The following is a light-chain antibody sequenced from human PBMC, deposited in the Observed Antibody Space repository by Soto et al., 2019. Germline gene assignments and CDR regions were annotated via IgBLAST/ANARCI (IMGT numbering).Light chain of an antibody. CDR3: QSYDSDIQV. CDR2: EHY. J-gene: IGLJ3*02. Sequence: NFMLTQPHSVSESQGKTVTISCTRSSGSIANNYVQWYQQRPGTSPTTVIYEHYHRPSGVPDRFSGSIDSSSNSASLTISGLKTEDEADYYCQSYDSDIQVFGGGTKLTVL. V-gene: IGLV6-57*01. CDR1: SGSIANNY.